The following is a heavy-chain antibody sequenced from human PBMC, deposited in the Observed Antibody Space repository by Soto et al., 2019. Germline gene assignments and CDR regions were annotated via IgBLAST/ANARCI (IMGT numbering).Heavy chain of an antibody. CDR2: ISGSGGST. J-gene: IGHJ6*03. Sequence: PGGSLRLSCAASGFTFSSYAMSWVRQAPGKGLEWVSAISGSGGSTYYADSVKGRFTISRDNSKNTLYLQMNSLRAEDTAVYYCAKGRGHYYYYYYMDVWGKGTTVTVSS. CDR1: GFTFSSYA. CDR3: AKGRGHYYYYYYMDV. V-gene: IGHV3-23*01.